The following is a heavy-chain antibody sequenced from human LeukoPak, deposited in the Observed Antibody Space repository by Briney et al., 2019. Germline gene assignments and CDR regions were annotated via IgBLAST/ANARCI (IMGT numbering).Heavy chain of an antibody. D-gene: IGHD4-17*01. CDR3: ARYGLATVRLDI. Sequence: SQTLSLTCTVSGGSISSGGYYWSWIRQPPGKGLEWIGYIYYSGSTYYNPSLKSRVTISVDTSKNQFSLKLSSVTAADTAVYYCARYGLATVRLDIWGQGTMVTVSS. CDR2: IYYSGST. CDR1: GGSISSGGYY. J-gene: IGHJ3*02. V-gene: IGHV4-31*03.